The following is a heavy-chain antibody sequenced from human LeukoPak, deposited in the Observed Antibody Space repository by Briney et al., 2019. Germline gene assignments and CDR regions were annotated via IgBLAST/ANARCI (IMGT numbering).Heavy chain of an antibody. CDR3: ARQERWEYYFDY. J-gene: IGHJ4*02. CDR2: IYYSGST. Sequence: SETLSLTCTVSGGSISSFSYYWGWIRQPPGKGLEWIGSIYYSGSTYYNPSLKSRVTISVDTSKNQFSLKLRSVTAADTAVYYCARQERWEYYFDYWGQGTLVTVSS. D-gene: IGHD1-26*01. V-gene: IGHV4-39*01. CDR1: GGSISSFSYY.